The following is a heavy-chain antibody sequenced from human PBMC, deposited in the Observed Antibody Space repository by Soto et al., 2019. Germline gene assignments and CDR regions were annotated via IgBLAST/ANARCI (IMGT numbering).Heavy chain of an antibody. D-gene: IGHD1-26*01. CDR3: ARDLSGTGLDI. CDR2: VYSTGGT. Sequence: SETLSLTCNVSGDSIGRFYWSWIRQSAEKGLEWIGRVYSTGGTAYNPALKGRVTISLDRSNNHVSLEMNSVTAADTAVYFCARDLSGTGLDIWGRGTRVTVS. V-gene: IGHV4-4*07. J-gene: IGHJ6*02. CDR1: GDSIGRFY.